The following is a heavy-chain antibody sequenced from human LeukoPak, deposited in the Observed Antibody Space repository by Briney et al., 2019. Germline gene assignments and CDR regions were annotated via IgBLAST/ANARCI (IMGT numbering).Heavy chain of an antibody. CDR3: ARRQLASVLFDY. J-gene: IGHJ4*02. CDR2: IYTSGST. CDR1: GGSISSYY. Sequence: KASETLSLTCTVSGGSISSYYWSWIRQPPGKGLEWIGYIYTSGSTNYNPSLKSRVTTSVDTSKNQFSLKLSSVTAADTAVYYCARRQLASVLFDYWGQGTLVTVSS. D-gene: IGHD6-6*01. V-gene: IGHV4-4*09.